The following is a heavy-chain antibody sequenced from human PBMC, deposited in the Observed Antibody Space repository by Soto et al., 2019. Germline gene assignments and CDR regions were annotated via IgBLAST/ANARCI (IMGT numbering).Heavy chain of an antibody. Sequence: QVQLQESGPGLVKPSQTLSLTCTVSGGSISSGGYYWSWIRQHPGKGLEWIGYIYYSGSTYYNPSLKSRVTISVDTSKNQFSLKLSSVTVADTAVYYCTVTSYYYYYYMDVWGKGTTVTVSS. J-gene: IGHJ6*03. V-gene: IGHV4-31*03. CDR1: GGSISSGGYY. CDR3: TVTSYYYYYYMDV. D-gene: IGHD2-21*02. CDR2: IYYSGST.